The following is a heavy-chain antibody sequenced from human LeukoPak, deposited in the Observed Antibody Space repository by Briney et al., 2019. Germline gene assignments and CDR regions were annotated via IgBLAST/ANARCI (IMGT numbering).Heavy chain of an antibody. Sequence: GGSLRLSCAASGFTFTSSGMHWVRQAPGKGLEWVAVISYDGSNKFYADSAKGRFTISRDNPKNTLYLQMNSLRTQDTAVYYCAQPRGGFDFTFDYWGQGTLVTVSS. CDR3: AQPRGGFDFTFDY. CDR2: ISYDGSNK. J-gene: IGHJ4*02. D-gene: IGHD3-16*01. CDR1: GFTFTSSG. V-gene: IGHV3-30*18.